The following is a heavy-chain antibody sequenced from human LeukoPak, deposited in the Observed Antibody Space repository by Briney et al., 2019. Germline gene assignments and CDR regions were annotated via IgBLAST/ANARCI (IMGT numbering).Heavy chain of an antibody. V-gene: IGHV4-59*12. J-gene: IGHJ4*02. CDR3: ARDRPGYSSGWYEDY. D-gene: IGHD6-19*01. CDR2: IYYSGST. Sequence: SETLSLTCTVSGGSISSYYWSWIRQPPGKGLEWIGYIYYSGSTNYNPSLKSRVTISVDTSKNQFSLKLSSVTAADTAVYYCARDRPGYSSGWYEDYWGQGTLVTVSS. CDR1: GGSISSYY.